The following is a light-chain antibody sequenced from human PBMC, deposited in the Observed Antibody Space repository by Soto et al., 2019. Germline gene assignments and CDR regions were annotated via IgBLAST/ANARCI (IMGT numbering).Light chain of an antibody. Sequence: QSVLTQPPSVWGAPGQRVTISCTGSSSNIGAGYDVHWYQQLPGTAPKLLIYGNSNRPSGVPDRFSGSKSGTSASLAITGLQAEDEADYYCQSYDSSLSALFGGGTKLTVL. CDR3: QSYDSSLSAL. V-gene: IGLV1-40*01. CDR2: GNS. J-gene: IGLJ3*02. CDR1: SSNIGAGYD.